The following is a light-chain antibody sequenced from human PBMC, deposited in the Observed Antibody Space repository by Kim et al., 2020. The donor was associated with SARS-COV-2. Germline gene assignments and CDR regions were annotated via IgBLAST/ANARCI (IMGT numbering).Light chain of an antibody. CDR2: GAA. J-gene: IGKJ1*01. CDR1: QSVGRH. V-gene: IGKV3-15*01. CDR3: QQYDVWPRP. Sequence: VSPGERATLSCRASQSVGRHLAWYQKKPGQAPRLLSHGAATRATGIPDRFGGSGSGTEFTLTISSLQSEDVAVYYCQQYDVWPRPFGQGTKVDIK.